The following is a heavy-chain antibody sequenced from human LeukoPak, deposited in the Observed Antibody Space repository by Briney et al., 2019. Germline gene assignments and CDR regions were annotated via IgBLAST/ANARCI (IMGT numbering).Heavy chain of an antibody. D-gene: IGHD3-10*01. CDR2: ISWNSGSI. Sequence: GGSLRLSCAASGYTFDDYAMQWVRQAPGKGLEWVSGISWNSGSIGYADSVKGRFTISRDNAKNSLYLQMNSLRAEDTALYYCAKADGSGSYAGDFDYWGQGTLVTVSS. V-gene: IGHV3-9*01. CDR3: AKADGSGSYAGDFDY. CDR1: GYTFDDYA. J-gene: IGHJ4*02.